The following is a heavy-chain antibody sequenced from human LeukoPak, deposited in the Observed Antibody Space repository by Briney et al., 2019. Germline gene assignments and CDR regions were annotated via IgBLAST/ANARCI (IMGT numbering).Heavy chain of an antibody. CDR1: GFTFSSYW. Sequence: PGGSLRLSCAASGFTFSSYWMNWARQAPGKGLEWVASINHNGNVNYYVDSVKGRFTISRDNAKNSLYLQMNSLRAEDTAVYYCARTHGGSGSFDYWGQGTLVTVSS. CDR3: ARTHGGSGSFDY. D-gene: IGHD3-10*01. V-gene: IGHV3-7*03. J-gene: IGHJ4*02. CDR2: INHNGNVN.